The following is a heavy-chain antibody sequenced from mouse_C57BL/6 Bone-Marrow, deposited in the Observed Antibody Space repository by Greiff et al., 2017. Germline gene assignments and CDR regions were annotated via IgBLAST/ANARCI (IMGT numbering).Heavy chain of an antibody. CDR3: ARRPYYGSSWYFDV. CDR2: IDPSDSYT. Sequence: QVQLQQPGAELVKPGASVKLSCKASGYTFTSYWMQWVKQRPGQGLEWIGEIDPSDSYTNYNQKFKGKATLTVDTSSSTAYMQLSSLTSEDSAVYYCARRPYYGSSWYFDVWGTGTTVTVSS. D-gene: IGHD1-1*01. J-gene: IGHJ1*03. CDR1: GYTFTSYW. V-gene: IGHV1-50*01.